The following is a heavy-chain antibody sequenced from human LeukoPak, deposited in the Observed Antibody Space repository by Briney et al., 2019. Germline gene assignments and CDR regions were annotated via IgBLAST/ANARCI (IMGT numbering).Heavy chain of an antibody. V-gene: IGHV4-39*01. Sequence: SETLSLTCTVSGGSISSSSYYWGWIRQPPGKGLEWIGSIYYSGSTYYNPSLKSRVTISVDTSKNQFPLKLSSVTAADTAVYYCARYSGSYLSGAAYFDYWGQGTLVTVSS. CDR2: IYYSGST. CDR3: ARYSGSYLSGAAYFDY. J-gene: IGHJ4*02. D-gene: IGHD1-26*01. CDR1: GGSISSSSYY.